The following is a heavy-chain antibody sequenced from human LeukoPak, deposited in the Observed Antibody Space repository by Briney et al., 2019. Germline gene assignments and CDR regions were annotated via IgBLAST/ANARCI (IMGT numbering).Heavy chain of an antibody. D-gene: IGHD4-17*01. CDR1: GGSISSSSYY. CDR2: IYYSGST. J-gene: IGHJ5*02. Sequence: SETLSLTCTVSGGSISSSSYYWGWIRQPPRKGLEWIGSIYYSGSTYYNPSLKSRVTISVDTSKNQFSLKLSSVTAADTAVYYCARHDGTVNTDWFDPWGQGTLVTVSS. V-gene: IGHV4-39*01. CDR3: ARHDGTVNTDWFDP.